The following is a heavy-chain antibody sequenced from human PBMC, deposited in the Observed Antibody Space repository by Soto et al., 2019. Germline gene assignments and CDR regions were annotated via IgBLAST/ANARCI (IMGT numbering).Heavy chain of an antibody. J-gene: IGHJ4*02. CDR2: IYYSGST. D-gene: IGHD1-26*01. CDR1: GGSISSSSYY. V-gene: IGHV4-39*01. CDR3: ARHFWGWELGVIGY. Sequence: QLQLQESGPGLVKPSETLSLTCTVSGGSISSSSYYWGWIRQPPGKGLEWIGSIYYSGSTYYNPSLKSRVPTAGDTSMPQSSLKLSSVTAADTAVYYCARHFWGWELGVIGYWGQGTLVTVSS.